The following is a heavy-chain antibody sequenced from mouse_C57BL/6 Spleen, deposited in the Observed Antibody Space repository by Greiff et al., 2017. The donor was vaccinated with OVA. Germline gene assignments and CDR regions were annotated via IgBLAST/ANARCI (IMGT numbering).Heavy chain of an antibody. J-gene: IGHJ3*01. D-gene: IGHD2-3*01. CDR1: GFTFSSYA. V-gene: IGHV5-4*01. Sequence: EVQLVESGGGLVKPGGSLKLSCAASGFTFSSYAMSWVRQTPEKRLEWVATISDGGSYTYYPDNVKGRFTISRDNAKNNLYLQMSHLKSEDTAMYYCARDPYDGYPAYWGQGTLVTVSA. CDR2: ISDGGSYT. CDR3: ARDPYDGYPAY.